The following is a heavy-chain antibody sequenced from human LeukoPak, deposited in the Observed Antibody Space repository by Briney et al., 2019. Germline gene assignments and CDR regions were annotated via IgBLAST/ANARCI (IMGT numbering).Heavy chain of an antibody. CDR1: GFTFNTYS. D-gene: IGHD3-3*01. V-gene: IGHV3-21*01. CDR2: ISSTSSYM. CDR3: AKGTLRTFFHYYMDV. Sequence: GGSLRLSCAASGFTFNTYSMNWVRQAPGKGLEWVSSISSTSSYMSHADAVKGRFTISRDNAKSSLFLQMNSLRVEDTAVYYCAKGTLRTFFHYYMDVWGKGTTVTVSS. J-gene: IGHJ6*03.